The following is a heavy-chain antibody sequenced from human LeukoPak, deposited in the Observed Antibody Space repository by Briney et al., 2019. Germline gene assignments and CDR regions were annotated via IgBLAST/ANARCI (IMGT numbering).Heavy chain of an antibody. D-gene: IGHD1-26*01. Sequence: GGSLRLSCAASGFTFSSYGMSWVRQAPGKGLEWVSAISGSGGSTYYADSVKGRFTISRDNSKNTLYLQMNSLRAEDTAVYYCAKNPPNIVGATPFDYWGQGTLVTVSS. J-gene: IGHJ4*02. V-gene: IGHV3-23*01. CDR2: ISGSGGST. CDR3: AKNPPNIVGATPFDY. CDR1: GFTFSSYG.